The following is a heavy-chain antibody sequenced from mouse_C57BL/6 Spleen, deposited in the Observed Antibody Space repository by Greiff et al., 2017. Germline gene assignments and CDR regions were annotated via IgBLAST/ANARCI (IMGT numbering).Heavy chain of an antibody. Sequence: VQLQQSGPGLVAPSQSLSITCTVSGFSLTSYAISWVRQPPGKGLEWLGVIWTGGGTNYNSAFKSRLSISKDNSKSQVFLKMNSLQTDDTARYYCARNSDDGYYLFDYWGQGTTLTVSS. J-gene: IGHJ2*01. CDR1: GFSLTSYA. CDR2: IWTGGGT. V-gene: IGHV2-9-1*01. D-gene: IGHD2-3*01. CDR3: ARNSDDGYYLFDY.